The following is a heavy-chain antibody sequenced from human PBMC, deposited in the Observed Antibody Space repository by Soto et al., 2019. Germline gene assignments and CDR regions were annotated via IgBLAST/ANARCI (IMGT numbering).Heavy chain of an antibody. CDR2: ISAYNGNT. D-gene: IGHD2-2*01. V-gene: IGHV1-18*01. Sequence: ASVKVSCKASGYTFTSYGISWVRQAPGQGLEWMGWISAYNGNTNYAQKLQGRVTMTTDTSTSTAYMELRSLRSDDTAVYYCASVGYGSSTSCYDEFWFDPWGQRTLVTVSS. J-gene: IGHJ5*02. CDR1: GYTFTSYG. CDR3: ASVGYGSSTSCYDEFWFDP.